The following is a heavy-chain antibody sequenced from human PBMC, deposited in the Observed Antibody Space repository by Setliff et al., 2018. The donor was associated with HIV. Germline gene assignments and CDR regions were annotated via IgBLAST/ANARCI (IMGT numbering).Heavy chain of an antibody. Sequence: SETLSLTCTVSGASISSSSHHWSWIRQPPGKGLEYIGNIYYTGSTHHNPSLESRVATSVDTSKNQFSLKLSSVTAADTAVYYCARIVRWELVATSTFFYYYMDVWGKGTTVTVSS. CDR1: GASISSSSHH. D-gene: IGHD1-26*01. CDR3: ARIVRWELVATSTFFYYYMDV. CDR2: IYYTGST. V-gene: IGHV4-39*01. J-gene: IGHJ6*03.